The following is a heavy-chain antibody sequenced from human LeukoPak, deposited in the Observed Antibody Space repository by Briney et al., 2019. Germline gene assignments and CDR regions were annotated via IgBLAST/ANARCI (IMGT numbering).Heavy chain of an antibody. CDR2: INHSGST. J-gene: IGHJ4*02. V-gene: IGHV4-34*01. CDR3: ARDPGWGVNY. Sequence: PSETLSLTCAVYGGSFSGYYWSWIRQPPGKGLEWIGEINHSGSTNYNPSLKSRVTISVDTSKNQFSLKLSSVTAADTAVYYCARDPGWGVNYWGQGTLVTVSS. CDR1: GGSFSGYY. D-gene: IGHD1-14*01.